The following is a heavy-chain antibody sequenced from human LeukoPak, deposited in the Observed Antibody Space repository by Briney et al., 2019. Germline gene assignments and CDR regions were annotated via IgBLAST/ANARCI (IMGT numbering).Heavy chain of an antibody. D-gene: IGHD6-19*01. CDR1: GFTFVDYC. V-gene: IGHV3-20*04. Sequence: LAGSLTLPCTASGFTFVDYCMSWLRHPPAKEPEGVSGINWNSGSTGYADSVKGRFTISRDNAKNSLYLQMNSLRAEDTSLYYCARDSSGGLDYWGQGTLVTVSS. J-gene: IGHJ4*02. CDR2: INWNSGST. CDR3: ARDSSGGLDY.